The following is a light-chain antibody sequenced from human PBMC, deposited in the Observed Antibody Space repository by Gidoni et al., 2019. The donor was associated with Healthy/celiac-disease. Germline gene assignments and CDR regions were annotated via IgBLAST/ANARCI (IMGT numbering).Light chain of an antibody. CDR1: QGISSY. J-gene: IGKJ3*01. V-gene: IGKV1-9*01. Sequence: DIQLTQSPSFLSASVGDRVTTPCRASQGISSYLAWYQQKPGKAPKLLIYAASTLQSGVPSRFSGSGSGTEFTLTISSLQPEDFATYYCQQLNSYPLFTFXPXTKVDIK. CDR3: QQLNSYPLFT. CDR2: AAS.